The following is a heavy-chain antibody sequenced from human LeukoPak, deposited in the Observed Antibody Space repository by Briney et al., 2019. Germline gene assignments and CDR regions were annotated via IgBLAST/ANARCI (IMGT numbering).Heavy chain of an antibody. CDR2: INHSGST. J-gene: IGHJ6*03. D-gene: IGHD6-19*01. CDR1: GGSFSGYY. CDR3: ATSSGWLYYYYYYYMDV. Sequence: PSETLSLTCAVYGGSFSGYYWSWIRQPPGKGLEWIGEINHSGSTNYNPSLKSRVTISVDTSKNQFSLKLSSVTAADTAVYYCATSSGWLYYYYYYYMDVWGKGTTVTVSS. V-gene: IGHV4-34*01.